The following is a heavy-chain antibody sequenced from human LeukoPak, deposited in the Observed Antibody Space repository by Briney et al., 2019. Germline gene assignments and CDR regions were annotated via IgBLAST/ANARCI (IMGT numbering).Heavy chain of an antibody. V-gene: IGHV4-39*01. CDR1: GGSISSTTSY. Sequence: PSETVSLNCAVSGGSISSTTSYWGGIRQPPGKGLEWIGRIYYSGSTFYNPSLKSRVTISVDTSKNQLSLRLSSVTAADTAVYYCARHGSTDYFDYWGQGTLVTVSS. CDR3: ARHGSTDYFDY. CDR2: IYYSGST. D-gene: IGHD2-2*03. J-gene: IGHJ4*02.